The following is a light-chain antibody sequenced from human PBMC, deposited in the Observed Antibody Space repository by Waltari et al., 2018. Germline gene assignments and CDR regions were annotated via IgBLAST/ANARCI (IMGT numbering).Light chain of an antibody. V-gene: IGLV2-11*01. J-gene: IGLJ1*01. CDR2: EVS. CDR1: IPPVWCYIY. CDR3: CSYAGRYTFV. Sequence: QSALTQPRSGSGSPGPSVTISCPAPIPPVWCYIYVPWYQKHPGKAPKLLIYEVSKRPSGVTDRLSGSKSGNTASLTISGLQAEDEADYYCCSYAGRYTFVFGTGTKVTVL.